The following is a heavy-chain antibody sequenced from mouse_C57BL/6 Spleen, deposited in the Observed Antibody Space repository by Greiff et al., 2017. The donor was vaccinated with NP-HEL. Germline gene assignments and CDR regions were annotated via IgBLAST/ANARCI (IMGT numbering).Heavy chain of an antibody. CDR3: ARSGDSSGYPFAY. Sequence: EVQLQQSGPELVKPGASVKISCKASGYTFTDYYMNWVKQSHGKSLEWIGDINPNNGGTSYNQKFKGKATLTVDKSSSTAYMELRSLTSEDSAVYYCARSGDSSGYPFAYWGQGTLVTVSA. J-gene: IGHJ3*01. D-gene: IGHD3-2*02. CDR1: GYTFTDYY. V-gene: IGHV1-26*01. CDR2: INPNNGGT.